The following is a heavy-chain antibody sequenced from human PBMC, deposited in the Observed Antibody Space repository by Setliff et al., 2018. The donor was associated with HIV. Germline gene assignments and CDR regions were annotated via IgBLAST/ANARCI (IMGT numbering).Heavy chain of an antibody. D-gene: IGHD3-22*01. J-gene: IGHJ3*01. CDR2: IYYSGST. CDR1: GDSFNNYY. V-gene: IGHV4-59*08. CDR3: ARGDTYYHDSSGYVKSALDCFDV. Sequence: SETLSLTCTVSGDSFNNYYWSWIRQHPGKGLEWIGYIYYSGSTNYNPSLKSRVTISVDMSKNQFSLKLNSVTAADTAVYHCARGDTYYHDSSGYVKSALDCFDVWGQGTMVTVSS.